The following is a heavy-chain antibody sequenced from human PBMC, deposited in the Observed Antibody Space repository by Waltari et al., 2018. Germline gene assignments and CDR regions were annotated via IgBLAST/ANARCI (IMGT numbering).Heavy chain of an antibody. D-gene: IGHD6-13*01. J-gene: IGHJ1*01. CDR2: MNPNSGNT. Sequence: QVQLVQSGAEVKKPGASVKVSCTASGYTFTSYDINWVRQATGQGLEWMGWMNPNSGNTGYAQKFQGRVTMTRNTSISTAYMELSSLRSEDTAVYYCARVGSSSWYDYFQHWGQGTLVTVSS. CDR3: ARVGSSSWYDYFQH. CDR1: GYTFTSYD. V-gene: IGHV1-8*01.